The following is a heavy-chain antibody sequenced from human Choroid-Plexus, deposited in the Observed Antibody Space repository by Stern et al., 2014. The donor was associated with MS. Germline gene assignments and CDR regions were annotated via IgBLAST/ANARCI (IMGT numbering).Heavy chain of an antibody. CDR3: AKDRQYLTYFFDH. J-gene: IGHJ5*02. CDR1: GFTFGSCA. CDR2: VSYDGSNK. Sequence: QMQLVQSGGGVVQPGRPLRLSCVASGFTFGSCAMHWVRQAPGKGLEWVAGVSYDGSNKYYAGSGKGRFTIARDNSQNTLYMQMISLRPEDTAVYYCAKDRQYLTYFFDHWGQGSLVTVSS. D-gene: IGHD2/OR15-2a*01. V-gene: IGHV3-30*18.